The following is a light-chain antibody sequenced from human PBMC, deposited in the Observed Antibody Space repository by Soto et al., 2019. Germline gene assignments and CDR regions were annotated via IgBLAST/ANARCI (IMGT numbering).Light chain of an antibody. V-gene: IGLV1-44*01. Sequence: QSALTQPPSASGTPGQRVTISCSGSSSNIGRNTVNWFQQLPGTAPKLLIHSDNQRPSGVPDRFSGSKSGTSASLAISGLQSEDEADYYCAAWDDSLNALYVFGTGTKLTVL. CDR3: AAWDDSLNALYV. J-gene: IGLJ1*01. CDR2: SDN. CDR1: SSNIGRNT.